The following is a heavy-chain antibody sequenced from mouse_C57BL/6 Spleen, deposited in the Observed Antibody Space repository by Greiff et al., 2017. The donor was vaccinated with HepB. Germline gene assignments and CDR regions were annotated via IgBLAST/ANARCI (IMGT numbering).Heavy chain of an antibody. V-gene: IGHV1-81*01. CDR3: AREYGLRWFAY. D-gene: IGHD2-10*02. CDR2: IYPRSGNT. Sequence: QVQLKQSGAELARPGASVKLSCKASGYTFTSYGISWVKQRTGQGLEWIGEIYPRSGNTYYNEKFKGKATLTADKSSSTAYMELRSLTSEDSAVYFCAREYGLRWFAYWGQGTLVTVSA. CDR1: GYTFTSYG. J-gene: IGHJ3*01.